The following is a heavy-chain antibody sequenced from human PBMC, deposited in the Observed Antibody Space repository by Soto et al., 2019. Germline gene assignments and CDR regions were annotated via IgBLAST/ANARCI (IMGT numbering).Heavy chain of an antibody. CDR3: AREGYSYGKGDLDY. Sequence: GGSLRLSCAASGFTFSSYAMSWVRQAPGKGLEWVSYISSSSGTIYYADSVKGRFTISRDNAKNSLYLQMNSLRAEDTAVYYCAREGYSYGKGDLDYWGQGTLVTVSS. CDR2: ISSSSGTI. J-gene: IGHJ4*02. CDR1: GFTFSSYA. D-gene: IGHD5-18*01. V-gene: IGHV3-48*01.